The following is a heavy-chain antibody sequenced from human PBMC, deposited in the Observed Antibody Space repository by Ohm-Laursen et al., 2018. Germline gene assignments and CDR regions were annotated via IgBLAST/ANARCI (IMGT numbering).Heavy chain of an antibody. V-gene: IGHV3-11*01. CDR3: ALPTSIAAAGSGLEDY. CDR1: GFTFSDYY. Sequence: SLRLSCAASGFTFSDYYMSWIRQAPGKGLEWVSYISSSGSTIYYADPVKGRFTISRDNSKNTLFLQMNSLRAEDTAVYYCALPTSIAAAGSGLEDYWGQGTLVTVSS. D-gene: IGHD6-13*01. CDR2: ISSSGSTI. J-gene: IGHJ4*02.